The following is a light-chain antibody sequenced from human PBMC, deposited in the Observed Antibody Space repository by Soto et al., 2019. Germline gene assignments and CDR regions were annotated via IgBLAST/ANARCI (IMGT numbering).Light chain of an antibody. J-gene: IGKJ1*01. CDR3: HQYNNWPPWT. CDR2: GAS. V-gene: IGKV3D-15*01. Sequence: VMTQSPVTLSVSPGETATLSCKASQNILRTLAWYQQKPGQPPRLLIYGASTRVTGIPARFRGNGSGTEFTLTISSLQSEDFAVYYCHQYNNWPPWTFGQGTKVEV. CDR1: QNILRT.